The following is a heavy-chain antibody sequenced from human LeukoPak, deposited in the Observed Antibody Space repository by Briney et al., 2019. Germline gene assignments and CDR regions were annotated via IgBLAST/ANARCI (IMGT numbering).Heavy chain of an antibody. J-gene: IGHJ6*03. Sequence: GGSLRLSCAASGFTFDDYTMHWVRQAPGKGLEWVSLSWDGINTYYADSVKGRFTISRDNSISSLYLQMNSLRTEDTALYYCVKDAGALYYYYYMDVWGKGTAVTISS. V-gene: IGHV3-43*01. CDR2: SWDGINT. CDR1: GFTFDDYT. CDR3: VKDAGALYYYYYMDV. D-gene: IGHD1-26*01.